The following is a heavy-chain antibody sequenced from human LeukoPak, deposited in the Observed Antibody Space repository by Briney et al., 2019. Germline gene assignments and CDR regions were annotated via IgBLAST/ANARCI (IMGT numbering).Heavy chain of an antibody. Sequence: GGSQRLSCAASGFIFGGYVMSWVRQAPGKGLEWVSSISGNGGITYYADSLKGRFIISRDNSTNTLYLQMNGLRAEDTAIYYCAKAGNWDQGYYYYGVDAWGQGTTVTVS. CDR2: ISGNGGIT. J-gene: IGHJ6*02. V-gene: IGHV3-23*01. D-gene: IGHD7-27*01. CDR3: AKAGNWDQGYYYYGVDA. CDR1: GFIFGGYV.